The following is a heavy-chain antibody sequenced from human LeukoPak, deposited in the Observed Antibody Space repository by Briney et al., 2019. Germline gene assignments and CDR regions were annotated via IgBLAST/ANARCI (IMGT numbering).Heavy chain of an antibody. CDR1: GFTFSSYS. CDR2: ISSSSSYI. CDR3: AKSTLDSSSPPSIDY. D-gene: IGHD6-6*01. V-gene: IGHV3-21*01. J-gene: IGHJ4*02. Sequence: PGGSLRLSCAASGFTFSSYSMNWVRQAPGKGLEWVSSISSSSSYIYYADSVKGRFTISRDNSKNTLYLQMNSLRAEDTAVYYCAKSTLDSSSPPSIDYWGQGTLVTVSS.